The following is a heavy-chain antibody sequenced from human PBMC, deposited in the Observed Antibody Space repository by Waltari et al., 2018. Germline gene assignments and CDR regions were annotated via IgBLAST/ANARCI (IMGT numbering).Heavy chain of an antibody. CDR1: GGSIRSSSYY. J-gene: IGHJ4*02. CDR3: AGGGNSDY. CDR2: IYYSGST. V-gene: IGHV4-39*01. Sequence: QLQLQESGPGLVKPSEPLSLTCTVSGGSIRSSSYYWGWLRQPPGKGLEWIGSIYYSGSTYYNPSLKSRVTISVDTSKNQFSLKLSSVTAADTAVYYCAGGGNSDYWGQGTLVTVSS. D-gene: IGHD2-15*01.